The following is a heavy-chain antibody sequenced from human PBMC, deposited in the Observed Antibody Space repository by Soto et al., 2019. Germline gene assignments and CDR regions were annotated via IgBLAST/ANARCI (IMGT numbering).Heavy chain of an antibody. CDR3: ASSSGSGYRAFDY. CDR2: VNPIVSMS. J-gene: IGHJ4*02. D-gene: IGHD3-10*01. V-gene: IGHV1-69*02. CDR1: GDTFNFYS. Sequence: QVQLVQSGAEVKRPGSSVKVSCKASGDTFNFYSINWVRQAPGLGLEWMGRVNPIVSMSNYAQKFQGRVTMTGDKSTSTAYMELSSLRSEDTPIYYCASSSGSGYRAFDYWGQGALVTVSS.